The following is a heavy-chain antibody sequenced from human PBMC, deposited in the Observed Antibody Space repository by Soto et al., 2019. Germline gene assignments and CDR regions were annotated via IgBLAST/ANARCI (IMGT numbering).Heavy chain of an antibody. D-gene: IGHD2-2*01. V-gene: IGHV3-66*01. CDR2: IYSGADT. CDR3: AREGSGSSTSFDY. Sequence: VQLVESGGGLVQPGGSLRLSCAASGFNVSSTSMSWVRQAPGKGLEWVSVIYSGADTHYAGSVKGRFTISRDTSKNTLYLQMNSLRVEDTAVYYCAREGSGSSTSFDYWGQGPLVTVSS. J-gene: IGHJ4*02. CDR1: GFNVSSTS.